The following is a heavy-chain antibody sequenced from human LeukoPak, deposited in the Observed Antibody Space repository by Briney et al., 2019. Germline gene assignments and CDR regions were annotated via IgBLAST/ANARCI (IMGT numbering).Heavy chain of an antibody. J-gene: IGHJ3*01. Sequence: PGGSLRLSCAASGFTFSSYWMSRVRQAPGKGLEWVANIKQDGSEKYYVDSVKGRFTVSRDNAKNSLYLQMNSLRAEDTAVYYCAREAIVEDTDDAFDVWGQGTMVTVSS. CDR1: GFTFSSYW. D-gene: IGHD1-26*01. CDR2: IKQDGSEK. V-gene: IGHV3-7*01. CDR3: AREAIVEDTDDAFDV.